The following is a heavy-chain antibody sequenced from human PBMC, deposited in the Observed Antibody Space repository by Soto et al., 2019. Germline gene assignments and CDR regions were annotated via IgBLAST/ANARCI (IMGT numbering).Heavy chain of an antibody. CDR3: ARGGSAWHEVAY. J-gene: IGHJ4*02. V-gene: IGHV3-7*01. CDR2: IKEDGSKT. D-gene: IGHD6-19*01. Sequence: PGGSLRLSCAASGVAFSYYWMTWVRQAPGKGLEWVANIKEDGSKTYYVDSVKGRFTISRDNAKNSLYLQMNSLRVEDTAEYYRARGGSAWHEVAYWGQGTLVTVSS. CDR1: GVAFSYYW.